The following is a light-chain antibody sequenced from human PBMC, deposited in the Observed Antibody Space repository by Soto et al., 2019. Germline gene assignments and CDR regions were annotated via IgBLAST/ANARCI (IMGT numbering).Light chain of an antibody. J-gene: IGKJ1*01. Sequence: EFVLTQSPGTLSLSPGERATLSCRASQTVRNNYLAWYQQKPGQAPRLLIYDASSRATGIPDRFSGSGSGTDFTLTISRLEPEDFAVYYSQQYGSSPQTFGQGTKVDIK. CDR2: DAS. V-gene: IGKV3-20*01. CDR3: QQYGSSPQT. CDR1: QTVRNNY.